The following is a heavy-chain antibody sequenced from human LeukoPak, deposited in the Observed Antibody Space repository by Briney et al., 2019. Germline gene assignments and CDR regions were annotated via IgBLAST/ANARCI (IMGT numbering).Heavy chain of an antibody. Sequence: RASVKVSCKASGYTFSSYGISWVRQAPGQGLEWMGWINTYNGDTKYAQKLKGRVTMSTNTSTNTADMELRSLTSDDTAVYYCARGSPDTGMVTRYYYFYMDVWGKGTTVTVSS. J-gene: IGHJ6*03. CDR1: GYTFSSYG. V-gene: IGHV1-18*01. CDR3: ARGSPDTGMVTRYYYFYMDV. D-gene: IGHD5-18*01. CDR2: INTYNGDT.